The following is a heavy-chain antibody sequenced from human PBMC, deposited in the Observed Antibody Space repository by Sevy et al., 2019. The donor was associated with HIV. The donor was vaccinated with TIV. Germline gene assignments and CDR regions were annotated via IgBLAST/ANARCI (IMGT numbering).Heavy chain of an antibody. CDR2: ISTSSSYT. J-gene: IGHJ4*02. D-gene: IGHD5-18*01. V-gene: IGHV3-11*06. CDR1: GFTFSDYY. CDR3: ARVRYNYGQKYFDY. Sequence: GGSLRLSCTASGFTFSDYYMSWIRQAPGKGLEWVSYISTSSSYTSYPDSVKGQFTISRDNAKNSLYLQMNSRRVEDTVVYYCARVRYNYGQKYFDYWGQGTLVNVSS.